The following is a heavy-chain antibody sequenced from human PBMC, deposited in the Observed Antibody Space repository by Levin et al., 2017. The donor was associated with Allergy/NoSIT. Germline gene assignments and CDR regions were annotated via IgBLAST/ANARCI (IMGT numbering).Heavy chain of an antibody. Sequence: SETLSLTCTVSGGSISSYYWSWIRQPAGKGLEWIGRIYTSGSTNYNPSLKSRVTMSVDTSKNQFSLKLSSVTAADTAVYYCARDLEYSGYDFRFDPWGQGTLVTVSS. J-gene: IGHJ5*02. CDR1: GGSISSYY. CDR3: ARDLEYSGYDFRFDP. D-gene: IGHD5-12*01. CDR2: IYTSGST. V-gene: IGHV4-4*07.